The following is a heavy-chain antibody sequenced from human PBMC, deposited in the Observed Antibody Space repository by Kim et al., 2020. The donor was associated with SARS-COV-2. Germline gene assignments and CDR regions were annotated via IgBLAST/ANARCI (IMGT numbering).Heavy chain of an antibody. Sequence: GGSLRLSCAASGFTFSSYGMHWVRQAPGKGLEWVAVISYDGSNKYYADSVKGRFTISRDNTKNTMYLQMNSLRAEDTAVYYCAKEEGSGYSSGWPYYYYGIDVWGQGTTVTVSS. V-gene: IGHV3-30*18. CDR1: GFTFSSYG. CDR3: AKEEGSGYSSGWPYYYYGIDV. CDR2: ISYDGSNK. J-gene: IGHJ6*02. D-gene: IGHD6-19*01.